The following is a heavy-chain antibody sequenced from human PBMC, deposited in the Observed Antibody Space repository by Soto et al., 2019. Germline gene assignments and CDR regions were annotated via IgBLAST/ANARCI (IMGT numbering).Heavy chain of an antibody. J-gene: IGHJ4*02. CDR3: ARGERMASRE. V-gene: IGHV4-39*01. D-gene: IGHD5-12*01. Sequence: QLQLQESGPGLVKPSETLSLTCTVSGGSISSSSYYWGWIRQPPGKGLEWIGSIYYSGSTYYNPPLKSRVTISVDTSKNQFSLKLSSVTAADTAVYYCARGERMASREWGQGTLVTVSS. CDR1: GGSISSSSYY. CDR2: IYYSGST.